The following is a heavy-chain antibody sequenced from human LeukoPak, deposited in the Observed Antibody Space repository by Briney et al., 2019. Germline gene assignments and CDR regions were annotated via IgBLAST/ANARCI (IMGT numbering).Heavy chain of an antibody. CDR2: INPSGGST. J-gene: IGHJ5*02. CDR3: ARGTPGRYFDWTTKTPPNGWFDP. Sequence: ASVKVSCKASGYTFTSYYMHWVRQAPGQGLEWMGIINPSGGSTSYAQKFQGRVTTTRDTSTSTVYMELSSLRSEDTAVYYCARGTPGRYFDWTTKTPPNGWFDPWGQGTLVTVSS. V-gene: IGHV1-46*01. D-gene: IGHD3-9*01. CDR1: GYTFTSYY.